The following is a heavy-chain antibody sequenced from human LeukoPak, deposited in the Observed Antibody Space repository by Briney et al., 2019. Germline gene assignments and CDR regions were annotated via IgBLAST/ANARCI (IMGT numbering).Heavy chain of an antibody. V-gene: IGHV4-59*01. CDR2: IYYSGTT. D-gene: IGHD3-22*01. CDR3: ARVDYYDSRALAGDAFDI. J-gene: IGHJ3*02. CDR1: AAPITSYY. Sequence: PSETLSLTCTVSAAPITSYYWRWLREPPGKGLEWIAHIYYSGTTNYNPSLKSRVTISLDTSKNQFSLKLSAMTAADTALCYCARVDYYDSRALAGDAFDIWGQGTMVTVSS.